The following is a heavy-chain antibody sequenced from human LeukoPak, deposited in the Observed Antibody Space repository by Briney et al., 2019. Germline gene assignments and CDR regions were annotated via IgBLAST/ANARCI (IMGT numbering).Heavy chain of an antibody. CDR1: GFTFSSYS. D-gene: IGHD6-13*01. CDR3: ARDSSSWYGLIDY. CDR2: ISSSSSYI. Sequence: GGSLRLSCAASGFTFSSYSMNWVRQAPGKGLEWVSSISSSSSYIYYADSVKGRFTISRDNAKNSLSLQMNSLRAEDTAVYYCARDSSSWYGLIDYWGQGILVTVSS. J-gene: IGHJ4*02. V-gene: IGHV3-21*01.